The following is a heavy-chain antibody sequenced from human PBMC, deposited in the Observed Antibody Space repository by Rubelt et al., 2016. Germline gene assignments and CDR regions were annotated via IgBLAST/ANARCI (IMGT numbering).Heavy chain of an antibody. D-gene: IGHD3-10*01. CDR1: GGSISSGGYY. CDR2: IYYSGST. Sequence: CTVSGGSISSGGYYWSWIRQHPGKGLEWIGYIYYSGSTYYNPSLRSRLTISVDTSKNQFSLRLSSVTAADTAVYYCARVEGFFGAGRLLGWFDYWGQGTLVTVSS. J-gene: IGHJ4*02. V-gene: IGHV4-31*03. CDR3: ARVEGFFGAGRLLGWFDY.